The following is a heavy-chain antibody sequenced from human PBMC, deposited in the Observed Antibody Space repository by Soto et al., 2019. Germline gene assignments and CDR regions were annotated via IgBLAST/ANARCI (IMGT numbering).Heavy chain of an antibody. CDR1: GDTFKNCV. CDR3: AAELSFGKLSVV. D-gene: IGHD3-10*01. J-gene: IGHJ6*02. CDR2: IIPLFGTT. V-gene: IGHV1-69*01. Sequence: QVQVVQSGVEVRSPGSSVKVSCKASGDTFKNCVISWVRQAPGQGLEWMGGIIPLFGTTDFAQRVQGRLTITTDEATTTAYMDLSRLRSEDTATYYCAAELSFGKLSVVWGQGTTVIVSS.